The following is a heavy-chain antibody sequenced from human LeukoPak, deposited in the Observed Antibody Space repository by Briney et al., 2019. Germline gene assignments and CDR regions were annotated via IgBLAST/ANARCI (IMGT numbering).Heavy chain of an antibody. V-gene: IGHV3-23*01. D-gene: IGHD2-2*01. Sequence: GGSLRLSCAASGFTFSSYAMSWVRQAPGKGLEWVSAISGSGGSTYYADSVKGRFTISRDNSKNTLYLQMNSLRAEDTAVYYCAKDRPGSISLYYYYGMDVWGQGTTVTVSS. J-gene: IGHJ6*02. CDR3: AKDRPGSISLYYYYGMDV. CDR1: GFTFSSYA. CDR2: ISGSGGST.